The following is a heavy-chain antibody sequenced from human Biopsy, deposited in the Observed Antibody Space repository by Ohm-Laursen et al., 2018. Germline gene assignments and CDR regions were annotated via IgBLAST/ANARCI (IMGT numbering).Heavy chain of an antibody. CDR2: MTPKTGKT. V-gene: IGHV1-8*01. Sequence: ASVKVSCKASGYTFTDYDINWVRQASGQGLEWVGWMTPKTGKTGYTQKLQGRLTMTRDTSTRTAYMELSSLRSEDTAIYYCARGGYDYDYWGQGTLVTVSS. D-gene: IGHD5-12*01. CDR3: ARGGYDYDY. CDR1: GYTFTDYD. J-gene: IGHJ4*02.